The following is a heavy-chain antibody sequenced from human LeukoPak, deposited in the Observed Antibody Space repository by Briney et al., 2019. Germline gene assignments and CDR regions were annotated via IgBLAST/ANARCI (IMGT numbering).Heavy chain of an antibody. CDR2: IRFDGNDE. D-gene: IGHD2-15*01. CDR3: TGGGGYCSGGRCYGHYSMDV. Sequence: GGSLRLSCAASGFTFSSYGVHWVRRAPGKGLEWVAYIRFDGNDEHYEDSVKGRFTISRDNSKNTLYLQMSSLRAEDTAVYYCTGGGGYCSGGRCYGHYSMDVWSQGTTVTVSS. V-gene: IGHV3-30*02. J-gene: IGHJ6*02. CDR1: GFTFSSYG.